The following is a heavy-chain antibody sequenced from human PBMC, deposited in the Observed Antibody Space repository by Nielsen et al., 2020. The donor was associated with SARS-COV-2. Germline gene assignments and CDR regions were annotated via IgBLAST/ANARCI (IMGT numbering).Heavy chain of an antibody. V-gene: IGHV3-7*03. Sequence: GESLKISCAASGFTFSSYWMSWVRQAPGKGLEWVANIKQDGSEKYYVDSVKGRFTISRDNAKNSLYLQMNSLRAEDTAMYYCASGGVMAILAEEPFDYWGQGTLVTVSS. CDR2: IKQDGSEK. CDR1: GFTFSSYW. J-gene: IGHJ4*02. CDR3: ASGGVMAILAEEPFDY. D-gene: IGHD3-16*01.